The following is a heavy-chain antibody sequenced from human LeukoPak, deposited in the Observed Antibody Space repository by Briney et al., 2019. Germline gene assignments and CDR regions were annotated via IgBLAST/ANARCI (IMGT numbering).Heavy chain of an antibody. CDR3: ASGGSGRFAFDI. D-gene: IGHD3-10*01. J-gene: IGHJ3*02. CDR2: IKEDGSVK. CDR1: GFTFSRYW. Sequence: GGSLRLSCAASGFTFSRYWMSWVRQAPGKGLEWVANIKEDGSVKYYVESVKGRFTISRDNAKNSLYLQMNSLRAEDTAVYYCASGGSGRFAFDIWGQGTMVTVSS. V-gene: IGHV3-7*02.